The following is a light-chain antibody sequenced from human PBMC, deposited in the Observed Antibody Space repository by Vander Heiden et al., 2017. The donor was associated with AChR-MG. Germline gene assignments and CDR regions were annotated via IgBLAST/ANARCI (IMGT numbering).Light chain of an antibody. CDR2: DVS. CDR3: SSYTSSSTFVV. J-gene: IGLJ2*01. Sequence: QSALTQPASVSGSPGQSLPISCPGTSSDVGGYNYVSWYQQHPGKAPKLMIYDVSKRPSGVSNRFSGSKSGNTASLTISGLQAEDEADYYCSSYTSSSTFVVFGGGTKLTVL. CDR1: SSDVGGYNY. V-gene: IGLV2-14*01.